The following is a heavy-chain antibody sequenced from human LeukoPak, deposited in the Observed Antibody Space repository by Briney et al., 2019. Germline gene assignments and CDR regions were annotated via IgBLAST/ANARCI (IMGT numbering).Heavy chain of an antibody. D-gene: IGHD3-16*01. CDR2: ISYYRCHK. V-gene: IGHV3-30*18. J-gene: IGHJ5*02. CDR3: AKSSLGEVYNWFDP. Sequence: PGGALRLSCAASGFTFSSYGMHWGRQAPGKGLGWGAVISYYRCHKYYALSVKAPFTLSSYNSKNTLYLQMNSLRAEDTAVYYCAKSSLGEVYNWFDPWGQGTLVTVSS. CDR1: GFTFSSYG.